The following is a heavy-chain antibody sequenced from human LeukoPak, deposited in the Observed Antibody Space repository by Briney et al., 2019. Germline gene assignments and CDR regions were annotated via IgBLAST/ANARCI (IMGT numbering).Heavy chain of an antibody. CDR3: ARVNDFWSGYYTFDY. D-gene: IGHD3-3*01. J-gene: IGHJ4*02. CDR1: GFTFSSYG. Sequence: GGSLRLSCAASGFTFSSYGMHWVRQAPGKGLEWVAVIWYDGSNKYYADSVKGRFTISRDNSNNTLYLQMNSLRAEDTAVYYCARVNDFWSGYYTFDYWGQGTLVTVSS. V-gene: IGHV3-33*01. CDR2: IWYDGSNK.